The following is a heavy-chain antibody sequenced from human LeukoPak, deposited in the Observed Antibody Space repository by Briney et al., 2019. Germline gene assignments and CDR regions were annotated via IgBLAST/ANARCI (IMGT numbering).Heavy chain of an antibody. Sequence: PSETLSLTCAVSGGSISSGGYSWSWIRQPPGKGLEWIGYIYHSGSTYYNPSLKSRVTISVDRSKNQFSLKLSSVTAADTAVYYCARLRGRLSPFDHWGQGTLVTVSS. CDR1: GGSISSGGYS. D-gene: IGHD4/OR15-4a*01. CDR3: ARLRGRLSPFDH. CDR2: IYHSGST. J-gene: IGHJ4*02. V-gene: IGHV4-30-2*01.